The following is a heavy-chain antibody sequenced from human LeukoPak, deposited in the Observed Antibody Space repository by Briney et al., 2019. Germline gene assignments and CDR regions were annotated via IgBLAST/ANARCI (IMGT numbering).Heavy chain of an antibody. D-gene: IGHD3-10*01. V-gene: IGHV3-23*01. Sequence: GGSLRLSCAASGFTFSSYGMHWVRQAPGKGLEWVSAISGSGGSTYYADSVKGRFTISRDNSKNTLYLQMNSLRAEDTAAYYCAKDGWFGEFRVYFDYWGQGTLVTVSS. J-gene: IGHJ4*02. CDR2: ISGSGGST. CDR3: AKDGWFGEFRVYFDY. CDR1: GFTFSSYG.